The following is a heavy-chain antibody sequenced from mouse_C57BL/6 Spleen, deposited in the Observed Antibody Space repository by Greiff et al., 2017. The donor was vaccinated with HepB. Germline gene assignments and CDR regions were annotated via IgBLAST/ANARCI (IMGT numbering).Heavy chain of an antibody. Sequence: EVMLVESEGGLVQPGSSMKLSCTASGFTFSDYYMAWVRQVPEKGLEWVANINYDGSSTYYLDSLKSRFIISRDNAKNILYLQMSSLKSEDTATYYCARHYYGSSYEGFDYWGQGTTLTVSS. J-gene: IGHJ2*01. V-gene: IGHV5-16*01. CDR2: INYDGSST. CDR3: ARHYYGSSYEGFDY. CDR1: GFTFSDYY. D-gene: IGHD1-1*01.